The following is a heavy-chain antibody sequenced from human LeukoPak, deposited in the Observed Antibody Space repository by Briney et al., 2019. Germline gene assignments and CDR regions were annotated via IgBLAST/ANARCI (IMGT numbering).Heavy chain of an antibody. V-gene: IGHV3-30*18. Sequence: GGSLRLSCAASGFTFSSYGMHWVRQAPGKGLEWVAVISYDGSNKYYADSVKGRFTISRDNSKNTLYLQMNSLRAEDTAVYYCAKDPGIAVAGTDYFDYWGQGTLVTVSS. D-gene: IGHD6-19*01. CDR3: AKDPGIAVAGTDYFDY. CDR1: GFTFSSYG. J-gene: IGHJ4*02. CDR2: ISYDGSNK.